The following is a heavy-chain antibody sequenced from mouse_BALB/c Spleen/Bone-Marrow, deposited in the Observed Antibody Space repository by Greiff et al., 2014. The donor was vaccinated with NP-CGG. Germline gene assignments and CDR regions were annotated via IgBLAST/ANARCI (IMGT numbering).Heavy chain of an antibody. Sequence: EVKVEESGGGLVQPGGSLKLSCATSGFTFSDYYMYWVRQTPEKRLEWVAYISNGGGSTYYPETVKGRFTISRDNAKNTLYLQMSRLKSEYTAVYYCAKGPYYYPFAYWGQGTLVTVSA. CDR3: AKGPYYYPFAY. V-gene: IGHV5-12*02. CDR1: GFTFSDYY. CDR2: ISNGGGST. J-gene: IGHJ3*01. D-gene: IGHD1-1*01.